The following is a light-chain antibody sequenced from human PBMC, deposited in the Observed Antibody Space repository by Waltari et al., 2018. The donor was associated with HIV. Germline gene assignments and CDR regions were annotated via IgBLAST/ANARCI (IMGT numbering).Light chain of an antibody. V-gene: IGKV1-39*01. Sequence: DIQMTQSPSPLSASVGDTVVISCRASQSITYFLNWYQLKPGKAPALLISGASSLQSGVPSRFVGSGFGTDFTLTIKNLQPGDFATYFWQQSDSFPYTFGPGTKLDI. CDR3: QQSDSFPYT. CDR2: GAS. CDR1: QSITYF. J-gene: IGKJ2*01.